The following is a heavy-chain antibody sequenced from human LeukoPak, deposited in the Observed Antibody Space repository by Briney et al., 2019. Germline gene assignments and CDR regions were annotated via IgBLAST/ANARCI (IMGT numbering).Heavy chain of an antibody. CDR1: GFSFNSDW. J-gene: IGHJ3*02. CDR3: AKALTSGWYLDAFNI. Sequence: GGSLRLSCAASGFSFNSDWMDWVRQAPGKGLEWVANIKHDESEKNYLDSVKGRFTISRDNSKNTLFLEMNSLRAEDTAVYYCAKALTSGWYLDAFNIWGQGTMVTVSS. CDR2: IKHDESEK. V-gene: IGHV3-7*01. D-gene: IGHD6-19*01.